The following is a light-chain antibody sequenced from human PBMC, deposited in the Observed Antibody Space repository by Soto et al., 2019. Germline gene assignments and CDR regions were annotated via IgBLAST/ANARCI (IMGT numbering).Light chain of an antibody. CDR3: QQYDSYSEA. CDR1: QTISTY. Sequence: DIQMTQYPSPLSASVGDRVTITCRASQTISTYLNWYQQKPGKAPKLLIYGASSLQSGVPSRFSGSGSGTDFTLTISSLQPEDFATYYCQQYDSYSEAFGQGTKVDIK. CDR2: GAS. V-gene: IGKV1-39*01. J-gene: IGKJ1*01.